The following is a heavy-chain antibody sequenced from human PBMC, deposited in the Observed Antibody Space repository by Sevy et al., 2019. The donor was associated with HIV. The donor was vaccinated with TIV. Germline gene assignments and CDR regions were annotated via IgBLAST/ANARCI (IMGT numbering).Heavy chain of an antibody. V-gene: IGHV1-18*01. CDR3: ARDGRWLQLYAFDY. CDR1: GYTFTSYG. Sequence: ASVKVSCKASGYTFTSYGISWVRQAPGQGLEWMGWISAYNGNTNYAQKLQGRVTMTTDTSTSTAYMELRSLRSDDTTVYYCARDGRWLQLYAFDYWGQGTLVTVSS. D-gene: IGHD5-12*01. CDR2: ISAYNGNT. J-gene: IGHJ4*02.